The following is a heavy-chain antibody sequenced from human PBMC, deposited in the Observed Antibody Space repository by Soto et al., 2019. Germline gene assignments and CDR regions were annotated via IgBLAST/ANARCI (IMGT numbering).Heavy chain of an antibody. CDR1: GYTFTSYD. CDR3: ARGRRIAAAEYYYYYYGMDV. Sequence: QVQLVQSGAEVKKPGASVKVSCKASGYTFTSYDINWVRQATGQGLEWMVWMNPNSGNTGYAQKFQGRVTMTRNTSISTAYMELSSLRSEDTAVYYCARGRRIAAAEYYYYYYGMDVWGQGTTVTVSS. J-gene: IGHJ6*02. D-gene: IGHD6-13*01. V-gene: IGHV1-8*01. CDR2: MNPNSGNT.